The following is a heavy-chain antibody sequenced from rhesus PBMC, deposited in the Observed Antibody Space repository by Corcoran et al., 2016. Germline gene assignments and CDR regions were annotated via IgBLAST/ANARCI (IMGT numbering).Heavy chain of an antibody. CDR3: TRFDV. CDR2: ISSDGTNK. Sequence: EVQLVESGGGLAQPGGSLRLSCAASGFTLSIYGIHWVRLAPGKGREWVAVISSDGTNKYYADSVKDRFTISRDNSNSMVYLQMNNLKLEDTAVYYCTRFDVWGPGVLVIVSS. CDR1: GFTLSIYG. J-gene: IGHJ5-1*01. V-gene: IGHV3-54*02.